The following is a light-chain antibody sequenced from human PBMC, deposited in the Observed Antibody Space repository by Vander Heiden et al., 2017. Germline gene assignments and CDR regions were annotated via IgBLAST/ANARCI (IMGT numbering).Light chain of an antibody. CDR3: QQRDTTPLT. J-gene: IGKJ2*01. Sequence: DIQITQSPSSLSASVGDRVNMTCRASQTFTNYLNWYQKKPGKAPRLLISAATLLHSGVPSRFSGSGSGTHFTLTISRLQPEDFATYYCQQRDTTPLTFGQGTRLEI. CDR2: AAT. V-gene: IGKV1-39*01. CDR1: QTFTNY.